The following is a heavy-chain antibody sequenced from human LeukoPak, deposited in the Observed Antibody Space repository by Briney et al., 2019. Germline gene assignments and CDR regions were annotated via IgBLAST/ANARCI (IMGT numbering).Heavy chain of an antibody. D-gene: IGHD2-2*01. CDR1: GGSISSGDYY. V-gene: IGHV4-30-4*01. Sequence: SQTLSLTCTVSGGSISSGDYYWSWIRQPPGKGLEWIGYIYYSGSTYYNPSLKSRVTISVDTSKNQFSLKLSSVTAADTAVYYCARERVPAAYFDYWGQGTLVTVSS. J-gene: IGHJ4*02. CDR3: ARERVPAAYFDY. CDR2: IYYSGST.